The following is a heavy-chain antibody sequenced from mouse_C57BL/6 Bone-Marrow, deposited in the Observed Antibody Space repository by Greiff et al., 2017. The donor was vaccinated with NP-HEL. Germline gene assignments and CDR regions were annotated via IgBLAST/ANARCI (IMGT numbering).Heavy chain of an antibody. J-gene: IGHJ4*01. V-gene: IGHV2-6-1*01. Sequence: QVQLKESGPGLVAPSQSLSITCTVSGFSLTSYGVHWVRQPPGKGLEWLVVIWSDGSTNYNSALKSRLSISKDNSKSQVFLKMNRLQTDYTAMYYCARHVDGYPLYYAMDYWGQGTSVTVSS. CDR3: ARHVDGYPLYYAMDY. D-gene: IGHD2-3*01. CDR1: GFSLTSYG. CDR2: IWSDGST.